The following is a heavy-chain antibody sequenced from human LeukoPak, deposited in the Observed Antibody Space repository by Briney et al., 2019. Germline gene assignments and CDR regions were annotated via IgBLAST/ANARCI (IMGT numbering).Heavy chain of an antibody. CDR2: TYYRSTWYN. V-gene: IGHV6-1*01. CDR3: ARRLTQYDCFDP. D-gene: IGHD2-2*01. J-gene: IGHJ5*02. Sequence: SQTLPLTCAISGDSVSNNSVTWNWIRQSPSRGLEWLGRTYYRSTWYNDYAVSVRGRITVNPDTYKNQFSLHPNSVTPEDPAVYYCARRLTQYDCFDPWGQGILVTVPS. CDR1: GDSVSNNSVT.